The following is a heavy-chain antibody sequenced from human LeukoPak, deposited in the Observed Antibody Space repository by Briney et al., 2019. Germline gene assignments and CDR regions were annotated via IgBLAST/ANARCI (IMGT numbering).Heavy chain of an antibody. V-gene: IGHV3-11*04. CDR1: GFTFSDYY. CDR2: ISSSGSTI. CDR3: ARGYCSGGSCYWYAFDI. Sequence: GESLGLSCAASGFTFSDYYMSWIRQAPGKGLEWVSYISSSGSTIYYADSVKGRFTISRDNAKNSLYLQMNSLRAEDTAVYYCARGYCSGGSCYWYAFDIWGQGTMVTVSS. J-gene: IGHJ3*02. D-gene: IGHD2-15*01.